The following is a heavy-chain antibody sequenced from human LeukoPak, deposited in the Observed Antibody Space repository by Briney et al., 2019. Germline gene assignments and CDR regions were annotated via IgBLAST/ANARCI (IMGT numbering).Heavy chain of an antibody. CDR3: AREYPGSSGSYWASFDY. CDR1: GFTFSSYA. J-gene: IGHJ4*02. Sequence: GGSLRLSCAASGFTFSSYAMHWVRQAPGKGLEWVAVISYDGSNKYYADSVKGRFTISRDNSKNTLYLQMNSLRAEDTAVYYCAREYPGSSGSYWASFDYWGQGTLVTVSS. V-gene: IGHV3-30-3*01. D-gene: IGHD1-26*01. CDR2: ISYDGSNK.